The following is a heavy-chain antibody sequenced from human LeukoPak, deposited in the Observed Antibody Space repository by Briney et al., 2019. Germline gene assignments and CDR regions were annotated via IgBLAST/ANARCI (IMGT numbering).Heavy chain of an antibody. J-gene: IGHJ4*02. CDR1: GGSISSSSYY. CDR2: IYTSGST. Sequence: SETLSLTCTVSGGSISSSSYYWSWIRQPAGKGLEWIGRIYTSGSTNYNPSLKSRVTISVDTSKNQFSLKLSSVTAADTAVYYCAYSVDYWGQGTLVTVSS. CDR3: AYSVDY. V-gene: IGHV4-61*02. D-gene: IGHD2-21*01.